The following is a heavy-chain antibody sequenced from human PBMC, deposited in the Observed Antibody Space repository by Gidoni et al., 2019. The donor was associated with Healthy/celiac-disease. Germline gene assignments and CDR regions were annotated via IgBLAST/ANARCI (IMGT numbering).Heavy chain of an antibody. CDR3: ARDLSDGYNMYYFDY. CDR1: GFTFSSYA. D-gene: IGHD2-21*01. Sequence: QVQLVESGGGVVQPGRSLRLSCAASGFTFSSYAMHWVRQAPGKGLEWVAVISYDGSNKYYADSVKGRFTISRDNSKNTLYLQMNSLRAEDTAVYYCARDLSDGYNMYYFDYWGQGTLVTVSS. CDR2: ISYDGSNK. V-gene: IGHV3-30-3*01. J-gene: IGHJ4*02.